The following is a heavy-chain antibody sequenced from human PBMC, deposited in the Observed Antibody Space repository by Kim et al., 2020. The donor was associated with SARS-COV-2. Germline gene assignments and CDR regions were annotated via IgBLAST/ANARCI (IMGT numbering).Heavy chain of an antibody. V-gene: IGHV6-1*01. CDR2: TYYRSKWYN. Sequence: SQTLSLTCAISGDSVSSNTAAWNWIRQSPSRGLEWLGRTYYRSKWYNDYAVSVQSRIIINPDTSKNQFSLQLNSVTPDDTAVYYCARIAATSRGGDYWGQGTLVTVSS. D-gene: IGHD6-13*01. J-gene: IGHJ4*02. CDR3: ARIAATSRGGDY. CDR1: GDSVSSNTAA.